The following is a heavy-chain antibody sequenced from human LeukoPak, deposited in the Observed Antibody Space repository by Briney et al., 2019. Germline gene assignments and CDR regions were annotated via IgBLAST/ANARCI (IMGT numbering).Heavy chain of an antibody. CDR1: GGSISSGSYY. Sequence: PSETLSLTCTVSGGSISSGSYYWNWIRQPAGRGLEWIGRIYTSGSTNYNPSLKSRVTISVDTSKNQFSLKLSSVTAADTAMYYCARGTLYRGWSYYLDFWGQGSQVTVSS. CDR3: ARGTLYRGWSYYLDF. CDR2: IYTSGST. D-gene: IGHD6-19*01. J-gene: IGHJ4*02. V-gene: IGHV4-61*02.